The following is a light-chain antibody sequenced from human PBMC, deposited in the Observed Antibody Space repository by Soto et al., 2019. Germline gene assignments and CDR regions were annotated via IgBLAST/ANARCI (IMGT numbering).Light chain of an antibody. CDR2: GAS. V-gene: IGKV1-33*01. Sequence: DIPMTQSPSSLSASVGDRVTITCQASQDITNYLNWFQHIPGKAPKLLIYGASNMETGVPSRFSASGSGTHFTFTVSSLHSEDFATYFCQQYDNLPLTFGEGNKVEIK. CDR1: QDITNY. CDR3: QQYDNLPLT. J-gene: IGKJ4*01.